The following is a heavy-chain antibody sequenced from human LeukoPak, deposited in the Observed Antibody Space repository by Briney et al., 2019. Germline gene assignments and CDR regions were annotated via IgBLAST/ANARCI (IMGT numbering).Heavy chain of an antibody. CDR1: GFTFSSYW. J-gene: IGHJ4*02. CDR3: ARDRDGSGSSLFDY. Sequence: QAGGSLRLSCAASGFTFSSYWMSWVRQAPGKGLEWVANIKQDGSEKYYVDSVKGRFTISRDNAKNSLYLQMNSLSAEDTAVYYCARDRDGSGSSLFDYWGQGTLVTVSS. V-gene: IGHV3-7*01. CDR2: IKQDGSEK. D-gene: IGHD3-10*01.